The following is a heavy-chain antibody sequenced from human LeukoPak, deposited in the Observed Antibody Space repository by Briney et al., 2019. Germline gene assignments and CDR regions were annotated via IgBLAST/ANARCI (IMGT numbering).Heavy chain of an antibody. J-gene: IGHJ4*02. Sequence: GGSMRLSCAAYGFTFSSYWMHWVRQAPGKGLVWVSRINSDGSRTSYADSVKGRFTISRDNAKKPMYPEMNSLRAEDMAVYYWARVDHSSGWLFEGAWYFDYWGQGTLVTVSS. CDR3: ARVDHSSGWLFEGAWYFDY. V-gene: IGHV3-74*01. D-gene: IGHD6-19*01. CDR1: GFTFSSYW. CDR2: INSDGSRT.